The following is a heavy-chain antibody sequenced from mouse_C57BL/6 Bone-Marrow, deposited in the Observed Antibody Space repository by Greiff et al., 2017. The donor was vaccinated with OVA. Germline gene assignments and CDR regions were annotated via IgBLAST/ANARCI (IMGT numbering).Heavy chain of an antibody. J-gene: IGHJ4*01. CDR3: ARQDYYGSSPLYYAMDY. D-gene: IGHD1-1*01. CDR2: ISNGGGST. V-gene: IGHV5-12*01. CDR1: GFTFSDYY. Sequence: EVKLQESGGGLVQPGGSLKLSCAASGFTFSDYYMYWVRQTPEKRLEWVAYISNGGGSTYYPDTVKGRFTISRDNAKNTLYLQMSRLKSEDTAMYYCARQDYYGSSPLYYAMDYWGQGTSVTVSS.